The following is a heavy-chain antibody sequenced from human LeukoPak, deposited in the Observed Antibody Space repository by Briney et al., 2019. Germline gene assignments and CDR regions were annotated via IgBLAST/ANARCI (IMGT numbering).Heavy chain of an antibody. Sequence: ASVKVSCKVSGYTFTDYYMHWVQQAPGKGLEWMGLVDPEDGETIYAEKFQGRVTITTDESTSTAYMELSSLRSEDTAVYYCARDADYYGSGSPGTMVDYWGQGTLVTVSS. CDR3: ARDADYYGSGSPGTMVDY. J-gene: IGHJ4*02. CDR1: GYTFTDYY. D-gene: IGHD3-10*01. V-gene: IGHV1-69-2*01. CDR2: VDPEDGET.